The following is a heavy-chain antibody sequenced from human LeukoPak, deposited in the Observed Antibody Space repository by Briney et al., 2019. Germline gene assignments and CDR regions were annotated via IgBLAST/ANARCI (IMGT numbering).Heavy chain of an antibody. V-gene: IGHV3-23*01. CDR2: ISGSGGST. D-gene: IGHD5-18*01. CDR3: AKEDTAMAPRGFNYYYYGMDV. J-gene: IGHJ6*02. CDR1: GFTVSSNY. Sequence: PGGSLRLSCAASGFTVSSNYMSWVRQAPGKGLEWVSAISGSGGSTYYADSVKGRFTISRDNSKNTLYLQMNSLRAEDTAVYYCAKEDTAMAPRGFNYYYYGMDVWGQGTTVTVSS.